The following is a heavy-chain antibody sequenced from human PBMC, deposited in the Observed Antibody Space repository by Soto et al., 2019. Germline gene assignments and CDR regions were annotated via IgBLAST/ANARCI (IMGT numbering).Heavy chain of an antibody. D-gene: IGHD1-1*01. CDR1: GFTFSSYG. CDR3: AKDLSLQPTTDY. CDR2: ISYDGSNK. J-gene: IGHJ4*02. Sequence: QVQLVESGGGVVQPGRSLRLSCAASGFTFSSYGMHWVRQAPGKGLEWVAVISYDGSNKYYADSVKGRFTISRDNSKHTLYLQMNSLRAEDTAVYYCAKDLSLQPTTDYWGQGTLVTVSS. V-gene: IGHV3-30*18.